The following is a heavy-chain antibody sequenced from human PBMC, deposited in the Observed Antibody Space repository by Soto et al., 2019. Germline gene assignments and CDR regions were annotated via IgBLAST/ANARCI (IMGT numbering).Heavy chain of an antibody. Sequence: QVQLVQSGAEVKKPGSSVKVSCKASGGTFSSYAISWVRQAPGQGLEWMGGIIPIFGTANYAQKFQGRVTITADESTSTAYMELSGLRSEDTAVYYCARTWETTVTVYWYFDLWGRGTLVTVSS. J-gene: IGHJ2*01. V-gene: IGHV1-69*01. CDR2: IIPIFGTA. CDR1: GGTFSSYA. D-gene: IGHD4-4*01. CDR3: ARTWETTVTVYWYFDL.